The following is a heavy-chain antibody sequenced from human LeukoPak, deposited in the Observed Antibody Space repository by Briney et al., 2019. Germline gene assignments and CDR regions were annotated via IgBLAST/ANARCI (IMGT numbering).Heavy chain of an antibody. Sequence: GASVKVSCKASGYTFTGYGISWVRQAPGQGLAWMGWISAYNGNTNYAQKLQGRVTMTTDTFKSTASMELRLLRCDDTAVYFCASDLRIAPQYSYYYYYGIHVWGQGTTVTVSS. V-gene: IGHV1-18*01. CDR3: ASDLRIAPQYSYYYYYGIHV. D-gene: IGHD2-21*01. CDR1: GYTFTGYG. J-gene: IGHJ6*02. CDR2: ISAYNGNT.